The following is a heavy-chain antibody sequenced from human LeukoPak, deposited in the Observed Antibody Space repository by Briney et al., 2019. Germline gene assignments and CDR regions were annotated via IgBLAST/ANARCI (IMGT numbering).Heavy chain of an antibody. CDR3: ARETVGATGYFDY. V-gene: IGHV1-46*01. J-gene: IGHJ4*02. CDR2: INPSGGST. CDR1: GYTFTSYY. Sequence: ASVKVSCKASGYTFTSYYMHWVRQAPGQGLEWMGIINPSGGSTSYAQKFQGRVTMTRDMSTSTVYLELSSLRSEDTAVYYCARETVGATGYFDYWGKGTLVTVSS. D-gene: IGHD1-26*01.